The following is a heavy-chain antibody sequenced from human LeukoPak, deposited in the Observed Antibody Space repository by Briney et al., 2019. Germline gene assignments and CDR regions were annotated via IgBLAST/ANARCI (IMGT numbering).Heavy chain of an antibody. J-gene: IGHJ5*02. CDR1: GGSISSGGYY. CDR2: IYYSGST. D-gene: IGHD3-10*01. V-gene: IGHV4-31*03. Sequence: SETLSLTCTVSGGSISSGGYYWSWIRQHPGKGLEWIGYIYYSGSTYYNPSLKSRVTISVDTSKNQFSLKLCSVTAADTAVYYCARDSEGHYGSGSYVNWFDPWGQGTLVTVSS. CDR3: ARDSEGHYGSGSYVNWFDP.